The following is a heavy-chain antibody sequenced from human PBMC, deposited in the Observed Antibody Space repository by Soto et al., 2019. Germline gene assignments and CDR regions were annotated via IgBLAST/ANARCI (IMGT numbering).Heavy chain of an antibody. CDR3: AKSEFRGQKYYGMDV. Sequence: PGGSLRLSCAASGFTFSSNAMSWVRQAPGKGLEWVSAISGSGGSTYYADSVKGRFTISRDNSKNTLYLQMNSLRAEDTAVYYCAKSEFRGQKYYGMDVWGQGTTVTVSS. CDR1: GFTFSSNA. D-gene: IGHD3-10*01. CDR2: ISGSGGST. V-gene: IGHV3-23*01. J-gene: IGHJ6*02.